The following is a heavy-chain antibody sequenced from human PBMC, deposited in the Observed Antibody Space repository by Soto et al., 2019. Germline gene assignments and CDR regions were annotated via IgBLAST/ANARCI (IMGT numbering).Heavy chain of an antibody. CDR1: GFTFSDYY. Sequence: QVQLVESGGGLVKPGGSLRLSCAASGFTFSDYYMSWIRQAPGKGLEWVSYISSSGSTIYYADSVKGRFTISRDNAKNSLYLQMNRLRAEDTAVYYCARDYSSSLYYYYGMDVWGQGTTVTVSS. CDR2: ISSSGSTI. CDR3: ARDYSSSLYYYYGMDV. J-gene: IGHJ6*02. V-gene: IGHV3-11*01. D-gene: IGHD6-6*01.